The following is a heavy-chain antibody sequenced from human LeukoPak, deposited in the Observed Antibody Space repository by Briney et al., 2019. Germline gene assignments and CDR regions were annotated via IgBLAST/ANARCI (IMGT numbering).Heavy chain of an antibody. J-gene: IGHJ4*01. CDR3: AKESSAWAGSYFDS. V-gene: IGHV3-23*01. CDR2: ISGSGDTT. D-gene: IGHD6-19*01. CDR1: GITFSSYA. Sequence: GGSLRLSCAASGITFSSYAMSWVRQAPGEGLEWVSAISGSGDTTYYADSVKGRFTISRDNSKNTLYLQMNSLRAEHTAVYYCAKESSAWAGSYFDSWGHGTLVTVSS.